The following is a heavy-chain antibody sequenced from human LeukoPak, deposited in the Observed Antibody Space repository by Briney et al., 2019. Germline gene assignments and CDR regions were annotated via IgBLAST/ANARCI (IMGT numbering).Heavy chain of an antibody. CDR2: IYTSGST. D-gene: IGHD1-26*01. CDR3: ARQVGATSWFDP. Sequence: SETLSLTCTVSGGSISSYYWSWIRQPAGKGLEWIGRIYTSGSTNYNPSLQSRVTMSVDKSKNQFSLNLSSVTAADTAMYYCARQVGATSWFDPWGQGTLVTVSS. J-gene: IGHJ5*02. V-gene: IGHV4-4*07. CDR1: GGSISSYY.